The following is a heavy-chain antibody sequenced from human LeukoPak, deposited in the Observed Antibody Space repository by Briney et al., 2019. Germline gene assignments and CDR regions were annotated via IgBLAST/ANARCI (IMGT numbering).Heavy chain of an antibody. CDR2: ITGSGEST. D-gene: IGHD1-14*01. J-gene: IGHJ3*02. CDR3: ARAKSDRTLFDACDI. CDR1: EFTFSSYA. Sequence: PGGTLRLSCAASEFTFSSYAMTWVRQAPGKGLEWVSAITGSGESTFYADSVKGRFTISRDNAKNSLYLQMNSLKAEDTAVYYCARAKSDRTLFDACDIWGQGTMVTVSS. V-gene: IGHV3-21*01.